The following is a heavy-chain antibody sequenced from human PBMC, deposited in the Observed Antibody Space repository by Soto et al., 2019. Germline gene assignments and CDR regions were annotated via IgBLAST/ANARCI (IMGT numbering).Heavy chain of an antibody. J-gene: IGHJ5*02. CDR3: ARPNPLDP. CDR2: IYYSGST. V-gene: IGHV4-31*03. Sequence: SETLYRTCTVSGGSISSGGYYWSWIRQHPGKGVEWIGYIYYSGSTYYNPSLKSRVTISVHTSKNQVSLKLSSVTAADTAVYYCARPNPLDPWGQGTLVTVSS. CDR1: GGSISSGGYY.